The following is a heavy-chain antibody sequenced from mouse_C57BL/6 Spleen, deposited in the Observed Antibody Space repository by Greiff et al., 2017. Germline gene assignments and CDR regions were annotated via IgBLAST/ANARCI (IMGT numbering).Heavy chain of an antibody. Sequence: EVQLVESGPGLVKPSQSLSLTCSVTGYSITSGYYWNWIRQFPGNKLEWMGYISYDGSNNYNPSLKNRISITRDTSKNQFFLKLNSVTTEDTATYYCARDRGYYDYCYWYFDVWGTGTTVTVSS. CDR3: ARDRGYYDYCYWYFDV. J-gene: IGHJ1*03. CDR2: ISYDGSN. V-gene: IGHV3-6*01. CDR1: GYSITSGYY. D-gene: IGHD2-4*01.